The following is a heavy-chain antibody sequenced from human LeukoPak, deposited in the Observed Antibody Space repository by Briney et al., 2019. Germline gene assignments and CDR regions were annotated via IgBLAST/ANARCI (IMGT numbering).Heavy chain of an antibody. V-gene: IGHV3-21*01. D-gene: IGHD3-22*01. CDR3: ARERVVITTGHWFDP. J-gene: IGHJ5*02. Sequence: GGSLRLSCAASGFTFSSYSMNWVRQAPGKGLEWVSSISSSSSYIYYADSVKGRFTISRDNAKNSLYLQMNSLRAEDTAVYYCARERVVITTGHWFDPWGQGTLVTVSS. CDR2: ISSSSSYI. CDR1: GFTFSSYS.